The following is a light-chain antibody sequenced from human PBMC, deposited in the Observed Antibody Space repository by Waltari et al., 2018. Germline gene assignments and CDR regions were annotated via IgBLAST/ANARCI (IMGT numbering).Light chain of an antibody. Sequence: QSALTQPASVSGSPGQSITISCTGTSSDVGNYNLVSWYQPHPGKAPKLMIYEVSQRPSGGSNRFSASKSGNTASLTISGLQPEDETDYYCCSYAGHSTYVFGTGTKVTVL. CDR2: EVS. V-gene: IGLV2-23*02. CDR1: SSDVGNYNL. CDR3: CSYAGHSTYV. J-gene: IGLJ1*01.